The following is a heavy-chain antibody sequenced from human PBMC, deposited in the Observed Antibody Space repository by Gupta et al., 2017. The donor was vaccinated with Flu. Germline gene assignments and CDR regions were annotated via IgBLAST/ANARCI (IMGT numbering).Heavy chain of an antibody. D-gene: IGHD3-10*01. CDR1: GLPPSSYA. CDR3: AKAAPKGAAGSYYFDY. V-gene: IGHV3-23*05. CDR2: SGISGTGT. Sequence: EVQLLESGGGLVQLGGSLRLSCAASGLPPSSYALRWVRQAPGKGLEWVSSSGISGTGTYYADAVKGRFTVSRDISKNTLFLQMNSLRAEDTAVYYCAKAAPKGAAGSYYFDYWGQGTLVTVSS. J-gene: IGHJ4*02.